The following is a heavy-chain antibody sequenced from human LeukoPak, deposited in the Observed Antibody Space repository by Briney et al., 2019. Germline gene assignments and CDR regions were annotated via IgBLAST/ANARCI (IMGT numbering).Heavy chain of an antibody. J-gene: IGHJ6*03. Sequence: GGSLRLSCAASGFTFSSYDMSWVRQAPGKGLEWVSAISGSVGSTYYADSVKGRFTISRDNSMNTLYLQMNSLRAEDTAIYYCAKNGDRGAYCSGGSCYPYYYYNMDVWGKGTTVTISS. D-gene: IGHD2-15*01. V-gene: IGHV3-23*01. CDR2: ISGSVGST. CDR1: GFTFSSYD. CDR3: AKNGDRGAYCSGGSCYPYYYYNMDV.